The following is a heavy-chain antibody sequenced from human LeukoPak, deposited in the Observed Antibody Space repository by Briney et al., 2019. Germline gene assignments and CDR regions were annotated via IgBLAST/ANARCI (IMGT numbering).Heavy chain of an antibody. J-gene: IGHJ6*04. CDR2: ISAYNGNT. CDR3: ARVAKLSSRIVVVPAALNEAYYYGMDV. CDR1: GYTSTSYG. D-gene: IGHD2-2*01. V-gene: IGHV1-18*04. Sequence: GASVKVSCKASGYTSTSYGISWVRQSPGLGLEWMGWISAYNGNTNYAQKLQGRVTMTTDTSTSTAYMELSSLRSDDTAVYYCARVAKLSSRIVVVPAALNEAYYYGMDVWGKGTTVTVSS.